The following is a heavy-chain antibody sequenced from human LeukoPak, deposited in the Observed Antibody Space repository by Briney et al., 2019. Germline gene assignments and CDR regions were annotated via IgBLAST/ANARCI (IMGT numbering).Heavy chain of an antibody. CDR2: IYYSGST. D-gene: IGHD3-22*01. CDR3: ASLYDSSGYYVRLGAFDI. V-gene: IGHV4-59*01. CDR1: GGSISSYY. J-gene: IGHJ3*02. Sequence: SETLSLTCTVSGGSISSYYWSWIRQPPGKGLEWIGYIYYSGSTNYNPSLKSRVTISVDTSKNQFSLKLSSVTAADTAVYYCASLYDSSGYYVRLGAFDIWGQGTMVTVSS.